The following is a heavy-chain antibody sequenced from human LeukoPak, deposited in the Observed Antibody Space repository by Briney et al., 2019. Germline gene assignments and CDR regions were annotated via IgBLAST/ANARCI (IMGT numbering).Heavy chain of an antibody. D-gene: IGHD1-26*01. J-gene: IGHJ4*02. CDR1: GFTFSVEY. Sequence: GGSLRLSCAASGFTFSVEYMSWIRQAPGKGLEWVSYISSSGSSIFYADSVKGRFTISRDNAKNSLYLQMNSLRAEDTALYYCAKDITYSGSYPYFDYWGQGTLVTVSS. CDR3: AKDITYSGSYPYFDY. V-gene: IGHV3-11*01. CDR2: ISSSGSSI.